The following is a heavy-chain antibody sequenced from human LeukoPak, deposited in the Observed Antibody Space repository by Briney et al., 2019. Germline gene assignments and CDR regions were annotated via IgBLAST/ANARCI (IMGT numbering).Heavy chain of an antibody. CDR1: GGSFSGYY. V-gene: IGHV4-34*01. CDR2: INHSGST. J-gene: IGHJ4*02. Sequence: ETLSLTCAVYGGSFSGYYWRWIREPPGEGLEWIGEINHSGSTNYNPSLKSRVTISVDTSKNQFSLKLSSVTAADTAVYYCARRALVVVPAAPGTDDYFDYWGQGTLVTVSS. D-gene: IGHD2-2*01. CDR3: ARRALVVVPAAPGTDDYFDY.